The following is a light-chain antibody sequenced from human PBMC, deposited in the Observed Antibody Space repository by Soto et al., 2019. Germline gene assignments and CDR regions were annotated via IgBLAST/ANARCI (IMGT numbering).Light chain of an antibody. CDR1: QSVSSN. CDR2: DAS. V-gene: IGKV3D-15*01. CDR3: QRYNNWPPIT. Sequence: EIVMTQSPATLSVSPGERVTLSCRASQSVSSNLAWYQQKPGQAPRLLIHDASSRATGISDRFTGSGSGTEFTLTISSLQSEDFAVYYCQRYNNWPPITFGQGTRLEI. J-gene: IGKJ5*01.